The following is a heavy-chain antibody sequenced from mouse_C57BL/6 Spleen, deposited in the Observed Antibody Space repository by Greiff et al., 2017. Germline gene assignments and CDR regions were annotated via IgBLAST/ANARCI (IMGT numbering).Heavy chain of an antibody. Sequence: QVQLQQSGPELVKPGASVKMSCKASGYAFTSYWMNWVKQRPGKGLEWIGRINPGGGDTNYNGKFKGKATVTADKSSSTAYMQLSSLTSEDSAVYFCARKEGGAWFAYWGQGTLVTVSA. V-gene: IGHV1-82*01. J-gene: IGHJ3*01. CDR3: ARKEGGAWFAY. CDR2: INPGGGDT. CDR1: GYAFTSYW.